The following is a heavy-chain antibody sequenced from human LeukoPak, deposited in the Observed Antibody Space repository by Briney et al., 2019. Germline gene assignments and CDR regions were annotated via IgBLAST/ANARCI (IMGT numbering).Heavy chain of an antibody. Sequence: PGGSLRLSCAASGFTFSSYAMSWVRQAPGKGLEWVSAISGSGGSTYYADSVKGRFTISRDNSKNTLYLQMNSLRAEDTAVYYCAKDLMSGATRLAAMGTHAFDIWGQGTMVTVSS. CDR2: ISGSGGST. CDR1: GFTFSSYA. J-gene: IGHJ3*02. CDR3: AKDLMSGATRLAAMGTHAFDI. D-gene: IGHD5-12*01. V-gene: IGHV3-23*01.